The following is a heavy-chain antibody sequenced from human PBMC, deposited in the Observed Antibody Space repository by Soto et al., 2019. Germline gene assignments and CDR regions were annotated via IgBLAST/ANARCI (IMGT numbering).Heavy chain of an antibody. CDR1: GFTFDDYA. Sequence: GGSLRLSCAASGFTFDDYAMHWVRQAPGKGLEWVSGISWNSGSIGYADSVKGRFTISRDNAKNSLYLQMNSLRAEDTALYYCAKDTTYYYGSGSYLFDYWGQGTLVTVSS. D-gene: IGHD3-10*01. CDR2: ISWNSGSI. CDR3: AKDTTYYYGSGSYLFDY. J-gene: IGHJ4*02. V-gene: IGHV3-9*01.